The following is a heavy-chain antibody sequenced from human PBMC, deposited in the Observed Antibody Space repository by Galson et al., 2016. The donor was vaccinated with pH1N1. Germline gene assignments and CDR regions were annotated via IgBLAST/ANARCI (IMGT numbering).Heavy chain of an antibody. V-gene: IGHV3-23*01. Sequence: SLRLSCAASGLTFSSYAMSWVRQAPGKGLEWVSTISGSGFTTFFADSVKGRFTISRDNSKNTFHLQLNSLRAEDTAIYSCAKGGHYSSFDYWGQGALVTVSS. D-gene: IGHD4-11*01. CDR3: AKGGHYSSFDY. CDR1: GLTFSSYA. J-gene: IGHJ4*02. CDR2: ISGSGFTT.